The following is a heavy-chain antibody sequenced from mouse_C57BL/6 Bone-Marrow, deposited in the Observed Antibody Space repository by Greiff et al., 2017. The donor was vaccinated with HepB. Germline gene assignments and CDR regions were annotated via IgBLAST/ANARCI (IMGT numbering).Heavy chain of an antibody. D-gene: IGHD3-3*01. J-gene: IGHJ2*01. CDR2: ISDGGSYT. Sequence: EVMLVESGGGLVKPGGSLKLSCAASGFTFSSYAMSWVRQTPEKRLEWVATISDGGSYTYYPDNVKGRFTISRDNAKNNLYLQMSHLKSEDTAMYYCARGDSPYFDYWGQGTTLTVSS. CDR3: ARGDSPYFDY. V-gene: IGHV5-4*03. CDR1: GFTFSSYA.